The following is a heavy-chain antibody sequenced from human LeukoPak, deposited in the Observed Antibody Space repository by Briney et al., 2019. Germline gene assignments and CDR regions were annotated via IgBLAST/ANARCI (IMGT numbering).Heavy chain of an antibody. D-gene: IGHD3-16*01. CDR2: ISVYNGNT. J-gene: IGHJ4*02. CDR3: ARSLQRGFYDYVWGSYDY. Sequence: GASVKVSCKTSGYTFTDYGINWVRQAPGQGLEWVGWISVYNGNTSYAQKLQGRVTMTTDPSTSTAYMELRSLISDDTAIYYCARSLQRGFYDYVWGSYDYWGQGTLVTVSS. V-gene: IGHV1-18*01. CDR1: GYTFTDYG.